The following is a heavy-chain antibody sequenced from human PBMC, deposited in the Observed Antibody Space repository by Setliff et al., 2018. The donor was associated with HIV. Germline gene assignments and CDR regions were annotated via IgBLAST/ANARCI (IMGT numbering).Heavy chain of an antibody. CDR2: IIPIFGTA. Sequence: SVKVSCKASGGTFSTYSINWVRQAPGQGLEWMGGIIPIFGTANYAQKFQGRVTITADKSTNTALMEVSSLRSDDTAVYYCATVIYYSSGSYSLDYWGQPTLVTVSS. D-gene: IGHD3-10*01. CDR1: GGTFSTYS. J-gene: IGHJ4*02. CDR3: ATVIYYSSGSYSLDY. V-gene: IGHV1-69*06.